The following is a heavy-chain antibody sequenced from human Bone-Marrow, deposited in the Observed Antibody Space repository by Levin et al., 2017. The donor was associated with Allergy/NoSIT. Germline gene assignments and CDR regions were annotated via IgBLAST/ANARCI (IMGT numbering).Heavy chain of an antibody. CDR3: AHLGSYYPF. D-gene: IGHD1-26*01. V-gene: IGHV3-23*01. CDR2: ISDRGTNT. Sequence: QTGGSLRLSCTTSGFTFSHYAMTWVRQAPGKGLEWVSDISDRGTNTHYADSVKGRFTISRDKSTNTLYLQMDSLRVEDTAIYFCAHLGSYYPFWGQGTLVTVSS. J-gene: IGHJ4*02. CDR1: GFTFSHYA.